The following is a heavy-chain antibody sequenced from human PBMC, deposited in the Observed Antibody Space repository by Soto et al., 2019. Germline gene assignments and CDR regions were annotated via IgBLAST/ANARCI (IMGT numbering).Heavy chain of an antibody. CDR1: GGSISSGGYY. D-gene: IGHD2-21*02. J-gene: IGHJ5*02. CDR2: IYYSGST. V-gene: IGHV4-31*03. Sequence: SETLSLTCTVSGGSISSGGYYWSWIRQHPGKGLEWIGYIYYSGSTYYNPSLKSRVTISVDTSKNQFSLKLRSVTAADTAVYYCARTALGWFDPWGQGTLVTVSS. CDR3: ARTALGWFDP.